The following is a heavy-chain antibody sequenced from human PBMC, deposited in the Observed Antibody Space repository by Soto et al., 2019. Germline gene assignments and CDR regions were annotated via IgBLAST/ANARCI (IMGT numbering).Heavy chain of an antibody. V-gene: IGHV4-61*01. Sequence: SETLSLTCTVSGGSVISGSLYWSWIRQPPGKGLEWIGNIYYNGSTNYNPSLKSRITISADGSKNQFSLKLSSVTAADTAVYYCAREATGYLYYFDSWGQGALVTVS. CDR3: AREATGYLYYFDS. CDR1: GGSVISGSLY. CDR2: IYYNGST. J-gene: IGHJ4*02. D-gene: IGHD3-9*01.